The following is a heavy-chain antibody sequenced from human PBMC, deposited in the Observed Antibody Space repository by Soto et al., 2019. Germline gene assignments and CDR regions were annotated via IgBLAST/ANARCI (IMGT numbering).Heavy chain of an antibody. V-gene: IGHV1-46*03. CDR3: ARGEGIAAAGTGYYYYMNV. D-gene: IGHD6-13*01. J-gene: IGHJ6*03. CDR2: INPSGGST. CDR1: GYTFTIYY. Sequence: GASVKVSCKASGYTFTIYYIHWVRQAPGQGLEWMGIINPSGGSTSYAQKFQGRVTMTRDTSTSTVYMELSSLRSEDTAVYYCARGEGIAAAGTGYYYYMNVWGKGTTVTVSS.